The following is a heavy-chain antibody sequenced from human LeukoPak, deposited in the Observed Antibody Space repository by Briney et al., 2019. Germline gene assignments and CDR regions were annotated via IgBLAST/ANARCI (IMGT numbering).Heavy chain of an antibody. Sequence: PGRSLRLSCAASGFTFDDYAMHWVRQAPGKGLEWVSGISWNSGSIGYADSVKGRFTISRDNAKNSLYLQMNSLRAEDTALYYLAKVTHENYDFPEESDPWGQGTLVTVSS. J-gene: IGHJ5*02. V-gene: IGHV3-9*01. CDR2: ISWNSGSI. CDR3: AKVTHENYDFPEESDP. D-gene: IGHD3-3*01. CDR1: GFTFDDYA.